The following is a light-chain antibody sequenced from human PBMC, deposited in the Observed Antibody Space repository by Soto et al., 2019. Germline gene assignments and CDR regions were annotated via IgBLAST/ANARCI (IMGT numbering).Light chain of an antibody. V-gene: IGLV2-14*03. CDR1: SSDVGAYNY. CDR3: SSYTSSSTLNV. CDR2: DVS. J-gene: IGLJ1*01. Sequence: QSALTQPASVSGSPGQSITISCTGTSSDVGAYNYVSWYQHHPGKAPKLMIYDVSNRPSGVSNRFSGSKSGNTASLTISGLQAEDEADYYCSSYTSSSTLNVFGTGTKVTVL.